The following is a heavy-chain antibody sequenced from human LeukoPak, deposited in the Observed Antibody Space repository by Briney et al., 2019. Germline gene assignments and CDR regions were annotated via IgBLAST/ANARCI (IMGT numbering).Heavy chain of an antibody. J-gene: IGHJ4*02. CDR2: IWYDGSNK. V-gene: IGHV3-33*08. CDR3: ARDPYYYDSSGFLFDY. D-gene: IGHD3-22*01. Sequence: GGSLRLSCAASGFTFSSYGMDWVRQAPGKGLEWVAVIWYDGSNKYYADSVRGRFTISRDNSKNTLYLQMNSLRAEDTAVYYCARDPYYYDSSGFLFDYWGQGTLVTVSS. CDR1: GFTFSSYG.